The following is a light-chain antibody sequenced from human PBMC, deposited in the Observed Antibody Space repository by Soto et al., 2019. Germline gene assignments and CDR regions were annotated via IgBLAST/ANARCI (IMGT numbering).Light chain of an antibody. V-gene: IGLV2-8*01. CDR1: SSDVGGYNY. CDR3: SSYAGSNSVPLYV. Sequence: QSLLTQPPSASGSPGQSVTISCTGTSSDVGGYNYVSWYQQHPGKAPKLMIYEVSKRPSGVPDRFSGSKSGNTASLTVSGLQAEDEADYYCSSYAGSNSVPLYVFGTGTKVTVL. CDR2: EVS. J-gene: IGLJ1*01.